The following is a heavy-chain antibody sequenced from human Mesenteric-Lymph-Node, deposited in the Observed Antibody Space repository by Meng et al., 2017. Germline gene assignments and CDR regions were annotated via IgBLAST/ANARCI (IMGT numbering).Heavy chain of an antibody. CDR2: IYYSGST. Sequence: QVQLQESGPGLVKPSQTLSLTCSVSGDSITSSDYYWNWVRQPPGKGLEYIGYIYYSGSTYYNPSLKSRVTISVDTSKNQFSLKLSSVTAADTAVYYCARDTPSLNWYFDLWGRGTLVTVSS. V-gene: IGHV4-30-4*01. CDR3: ARDTPSLNWYFDL. CDR1: GDSITSSDYY. J-gene: IGHJ2*01.